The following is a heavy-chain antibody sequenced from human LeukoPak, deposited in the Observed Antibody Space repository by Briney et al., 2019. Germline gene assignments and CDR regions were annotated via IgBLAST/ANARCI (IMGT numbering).Heavy chain of an antibody. J-gene: IGHJ5*02. CDR3: ARATQRYCSGTTCFPYWFDT. V-gene: IGHV4-39*07. CDR2: IYYSGST. Sequence: PSETLSLTCTVSGGSISSSSYYWGWIRQPPGKGLEWIGSIYYSGSTYYNPSLKSRVTISEDTSKNQFSLKLSSVTAADTAVYFCARATQRYCSGTTCFPYWFDTWGQGTLATVSS. D-gene: IGHD2-2*01. CDR1: GGSISSSSYY.